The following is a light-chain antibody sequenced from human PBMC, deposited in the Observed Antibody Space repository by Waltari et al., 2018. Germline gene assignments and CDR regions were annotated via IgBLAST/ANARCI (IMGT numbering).Light chain of an antibody. V-gene: IGKV3-11*01. J-gene: IGKJ4*01. CDR1: QSIDNY. CDR3: HQRSNWPLT. Sequence: EIVLTQSPATLSLSPGERATLSCRASQSIDNYLAWYQQKPGQVPRLLIYDASNRATGIPARCSGSRSGADFTLIISSLEPEDFAVYYCHQRSNWPLTFGGGTKVEIK. CDR2: DAS.